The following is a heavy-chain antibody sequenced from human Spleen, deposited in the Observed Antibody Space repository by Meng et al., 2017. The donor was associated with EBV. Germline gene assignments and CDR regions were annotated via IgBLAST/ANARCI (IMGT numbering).Heavy chain of an antibody. J-gene: IGHJ4*02. CDR2: FIPIFPTT. CDR1: GGTFNSYT. CDR3: ATEPY. Sequence: QWQLGQSGAEVKKPGSSMKVSCKASGGTFNSYTLSWVRQAPGQGLEWMAQFIPIFPTTNYAPKFQDRLTISADTSTSTAYLDLSSLRSDDTAMYYCATEPYWGQGTLVTVSS. V-gene: IGHV1-69*06.